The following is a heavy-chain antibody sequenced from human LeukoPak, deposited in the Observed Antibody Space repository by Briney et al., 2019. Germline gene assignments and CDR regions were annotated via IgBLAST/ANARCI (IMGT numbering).Heavy chain of an antibody. J-gene: IGHJ4*02. CDR3: ARGPGSSGWSDY. V-gene: IGHV1-8*01. Sequence: ASVKVSCKASGYTFTSYDINWVRQATGQGLEWMGWMNPNSGNTGYAQKFQGRVTMTRNTSISTAYMELSSLRSEDTAVYYRARGPGSSGWSDYWGQGTLVTVSS. CDR1: GYTFTSYD. CDR2: MNPNSGNT. D-gene: IGHD6-19*01.